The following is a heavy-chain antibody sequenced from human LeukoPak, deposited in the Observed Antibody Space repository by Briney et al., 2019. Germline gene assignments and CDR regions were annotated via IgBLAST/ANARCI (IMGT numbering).Heavy chain of an antibody. V-gene: IGHV4-38-2*02. D-gene: IGHD2-21*02. CDR3: ARGVVVTATRPSPFDY. J-gene: IGHJ4*02. CDR1: GYSISSGYY. Sequence: SETLSLTCTVSGYSISSGYYWGWIRQPPGQGLEWIGSIYHSGSTYYNPSLKSRVTISVDTSKNQFSLKLSSVTAADTAVYYCARGVVVTATRPSPFDYWGQGTLVTVSS. CDR2: IYHSGST.